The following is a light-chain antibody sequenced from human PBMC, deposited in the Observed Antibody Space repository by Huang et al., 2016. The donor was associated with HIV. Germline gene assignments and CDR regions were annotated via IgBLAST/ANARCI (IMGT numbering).Light chain of an antibody. V-gene: IGKV1-33*01. CDR3: QQYDNFPPT. CDR2: DAS. Sequence: DIQMTQSPSSLSTSVGDRVTITCQASQDISNYLNWYQQKPGKAPKLLIYDASSVETGVPSRFSGSGSGTDFTFSISSLQPEDIAIYYCQQYDNFPPTFGQGTKVEIK. J-gene: IGKJ1*01. CDR1: QDISNY.